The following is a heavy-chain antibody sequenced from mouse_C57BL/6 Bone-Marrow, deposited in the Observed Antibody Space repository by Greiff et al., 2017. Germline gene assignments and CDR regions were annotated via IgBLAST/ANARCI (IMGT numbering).Heavy chain of an antibody. CDR3: ARDSTTGVGDFDY. J-gene: IGHJ2*01. Sequence: ESGPGLVKPSQSLSLTCSVTGYSITSGYYWNWIRQFPGNKLEWMGYISYDGSNNYNPSLKNRISITRDTSKNQFFLKLNSVTTEDTATYYCARDSTTGVGDFDYWGQGTTLTVSS. CDR1: GYSITSGYY. V-gene: IGHV3-6*01. D-gene: IGHD1-1*01. CDR2: ISYDGSN.